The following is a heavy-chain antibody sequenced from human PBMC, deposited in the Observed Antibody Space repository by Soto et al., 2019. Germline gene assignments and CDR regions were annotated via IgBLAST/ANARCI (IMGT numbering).Heavy chain of an antibody. CDR3: AKSWAGYYDSSGYYWYYGMDV. V-gene: IGHV3-30*18. D-gene: IGHD3-22*01. Sequence: QVQLVESGGGVVQPGRSLRLSCAASGFTFSSYGMHWVRQAPGKGLEWVAVISYDGSNKYYADSVKGRFTISRDNSKNTLYLQMNSLRAEDTAVYYCAKSWAGYYDSSGYYWYYGMDVW. CDR1: GFTFSSYG. CDR2: ISYDGSNK. J-gene: IGHJ6*01.